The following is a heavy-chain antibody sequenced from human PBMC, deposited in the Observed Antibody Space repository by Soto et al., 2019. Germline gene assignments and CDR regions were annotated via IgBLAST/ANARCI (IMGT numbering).Heavy chain of an antibody. CDR3: AQDERVVVVAT. CDR1: GFTFSSYA. D-gene: IGHD2-15*01. CDR2: SSGSGGST. J-gene: IGHJ5*02. Sequence: EVQLLESGGGLVQPGGSLRLSWAASGFTFSSYAMSWVRQAPGNGLEWVPASSGSGGSTYYADSVKGRFTIPRDNSKNTLYLPMNRRRAEDTAVYYCAQDERVVVVATWGQGTMVTVSP. V-gene: IGHV3-23*01.